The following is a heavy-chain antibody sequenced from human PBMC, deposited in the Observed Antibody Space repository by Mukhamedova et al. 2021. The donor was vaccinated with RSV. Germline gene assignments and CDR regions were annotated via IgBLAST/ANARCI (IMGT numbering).Heavy chain of an antibody. CDR3: ARRGGAAEYFQQ. V-gene: IGHV5-51*01. J-gene: IGHJ1*01. CDR2: IYPGDSDT. Sequence: MGWVRQMPGKGLEWIGIIYPGDSDTRYNPSFQGQVTISADKSVNTAYLQWSSLKASDTAMYYCARRGGAAEYFQQWGQGTLVTVYS. D-gene: IGHD3-16*01.